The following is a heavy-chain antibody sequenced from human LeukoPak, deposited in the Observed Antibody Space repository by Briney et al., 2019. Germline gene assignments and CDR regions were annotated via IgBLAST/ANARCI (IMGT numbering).Heavy chain of an antibody. J-gene: IGHJ4*02. CDR3: ARNYGSSFDY. CDR1: GGSIRSYY. V-gene: IGHV4-4*07. CDR2: IYTSGTT. D-gene: IGHD6-13*01. Sequence: PSQTLSLTCTVSGGSIRSYYWSWIWQPAGKGLEWIGRIYTSGTTNYNPSLKSRVTMSVDTSKNQFSLKLSSVTAADTAVYYCARNYGSSFDYWGQGTLVTVSS.